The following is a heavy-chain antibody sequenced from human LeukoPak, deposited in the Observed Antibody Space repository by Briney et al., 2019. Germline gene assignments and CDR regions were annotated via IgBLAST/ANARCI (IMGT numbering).Heavy chain of an antibody. D-gene: IGHD6-19*01. Sequence: PSETLSLTCAVYGGSFSGYYWSWIRQPPGKGLEWIGEINHSGSTNYNPSLKSRVTISVDTSKNQFSLKLSSVTAADTAVYYCARGCVRWLVRGGYFDYWGQGTLVTVSS. CDR1: GGSFSGYY. CDR3: ARGCVRWLVRGGYFDY. CDR2: INHSGST. V-gene: IGHV4-34*01. J-gene: IGHJ4*02.